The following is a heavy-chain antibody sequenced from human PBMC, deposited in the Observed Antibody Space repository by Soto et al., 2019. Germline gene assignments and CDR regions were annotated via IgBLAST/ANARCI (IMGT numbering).Heavy chain of an antibody. V-gene: IGHV3-11*01. CDR3: ASDPDYYASEY. CDR2: ISGSGETT. D-gene: IGHD3-10*01. CDR1: GFTFSDSY. J-gene: IGHJ4*02. Sequence: QVHLVESGGGLVKPGGSLRLSCAASGFTFSDSYMTWIRQAPGKGLEWVSYISGSGETTYYADSVKGRFTVSRDNAKKSLYLQMNSLRAEDTAVYYCASDPDYYASEYWGQGTLVTVSS.